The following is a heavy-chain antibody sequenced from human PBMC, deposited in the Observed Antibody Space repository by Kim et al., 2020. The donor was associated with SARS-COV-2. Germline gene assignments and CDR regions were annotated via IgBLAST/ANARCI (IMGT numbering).Heavy chain of an antibody. J-gene: IGHJ6*02. Sequence: ASVKVSCKASGYTFTGYYMHWVRQAPGQGLEWMGWINPNSGCTNYAQKFQGWVTMTRDTSISTAYMELSRLRSDDTAVYYCARGGRISMVRGVIGGDVWGQGTTVTVSS. CDR2: INPNSGCT. D-gene: IGHD3-10*01. CDR3: ARGGRISMVRGVIGGDV. V-gene: IGHV1-2*04. CDR1: GYTFTGYY.